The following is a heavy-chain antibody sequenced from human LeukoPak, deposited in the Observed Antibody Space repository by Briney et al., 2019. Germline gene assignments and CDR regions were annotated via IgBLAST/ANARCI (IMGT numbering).Heavy chain of an antibody. J-gene: IGHJ4*02. V-gene: IGHV3-7*04. CDR3: ARDCSGGSCYDY. Sequence: GGSLRLSCAASGFTFSDYYMDWVRQAPGKGLEWVANIKYDGSEKYYVDSVRGRFTISRDNAKNSLYLQMNSLTPEDTAVYFCARDCSGGSCYDYWGQGTLVTVSS. CDR1: GFTFSDYY. CDR2: IKYDGSEK. D-gene: IGHD2-15*01.